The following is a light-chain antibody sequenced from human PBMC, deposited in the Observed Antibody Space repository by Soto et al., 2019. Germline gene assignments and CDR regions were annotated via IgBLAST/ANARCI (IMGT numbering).Light chain of an antibody. J-gene: IGKJ4*01. CDR3: QQRSDWVS. V-gene: IGKV3-11*01. CDR1: QSVSSY. Sequence: EIVLTQSPATLSLSPGESATLSCRASQSVSSYLAWYQQKPGQAPRLLIYDASNRETGIPARFSGSGSGTDFTPTITSLEPEDFAFYYCQQRSDWVSFGGGTKVEIK. CDR2: DAS.